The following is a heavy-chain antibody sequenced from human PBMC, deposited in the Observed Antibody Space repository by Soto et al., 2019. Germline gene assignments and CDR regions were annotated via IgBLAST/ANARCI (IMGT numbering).Heavy chain of an antibody. CDR1: GYSFTSYC. CDR3: ARSIVVVPAATKYYYYGMDV. CDR2: IYPGDSYN. Sequence: VESLTTFCKGSGYSFTSYCIVWVLQMPGKGLEWMGIIYPGDSYNRYSPSFQGQVTISADKSISTAYLQWSSLKASDTAMYYCARSIVVVPAATKYYYYGMDVWGQGTTVTVSS. D-gene: IGHD2-2*01. J-gene: IGHJ6*02. V-gene: IGHV5-51*01.